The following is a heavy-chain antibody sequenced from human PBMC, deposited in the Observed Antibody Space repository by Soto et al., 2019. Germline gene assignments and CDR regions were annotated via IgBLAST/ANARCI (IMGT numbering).Heavy chain of an antibody. Sequence: EVQLVESGGGLVQPGGSLTLSCAASGFSSDDYAMHWVRQAPGKGLEWVSGIYWASSRIGYADSVKGRFTTSRDNAKNSLYLQMNSLRVDDTALYYYTKDMTAGGADVWGKGTMVTVSS. J-gene: IGHJ6*04. CDR1: GFSSDDYA. V-gene: IGHV3-9*02. CDR3: TKDMTAGGADV. CDR2: IYWASSRI. D-gene: IGHD2-21*01.